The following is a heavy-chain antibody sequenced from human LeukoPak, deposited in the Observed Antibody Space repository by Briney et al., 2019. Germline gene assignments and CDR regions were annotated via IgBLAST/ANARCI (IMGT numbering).Heavy chain of an antibody. CDR2: ISAYNGNA. CDR3: ARPYCSSTSCYADY. J-gene: IGHJ4*02. Sequence: GASVKVSCKASGYTFTSYGISWVRQAPGQGLEWMGWISAYNGNANYAQKLQGRVTTTTDTSTSTAYMELRSLRSDDTAVYYCARPYCSSTSCYADYWGQGTLVTVSS. D-gene: IGHD2-2*01. V-gene: IGHV1-18*01. CDR1: GYTFTSYG.